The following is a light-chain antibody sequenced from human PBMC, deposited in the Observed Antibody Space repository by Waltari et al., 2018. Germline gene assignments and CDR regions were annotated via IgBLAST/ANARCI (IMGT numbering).Light chain of an antibody. CDR2: DVS. V-gene: IGLV2-11*01. CDR1: SSDVGGYNY. CDR3: QSSDSSLSGWV. J-gene: IGLJ3*02. Sequence: QSALTQPRSVSGSPGQSITISCTGTSSDVGGYNYVSWYQHHPGKAPKLMIYDVSKRPSGVPDRFSAYRSGTSASLAITGLQAEDEADYYCQSSDSSLSGWVFGGGTKLTVL.